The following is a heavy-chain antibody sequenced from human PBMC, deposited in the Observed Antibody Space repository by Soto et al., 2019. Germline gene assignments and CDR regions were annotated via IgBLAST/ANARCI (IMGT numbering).Heavy chain of an antibody. CDR1: GFTFSNAW. V-gene: IGHV3-15*01. J-gene: IGHJ6*02. D-gene: IGHD2-2*01. CDR3: TTDDDIVVVHYGMDV. Sequence: PGGSLRLSCAASGFTFSNAWMSWVRQAPGKGLEWVGRIKSKTDGGTTDYAAPVKGRFTISRDDSKNTLYLQMNSLKTEDTAVYYCTTDDDIVVVHYGMDVWGQGTTVTVSS. CDR2: IKSKTDGGTT.